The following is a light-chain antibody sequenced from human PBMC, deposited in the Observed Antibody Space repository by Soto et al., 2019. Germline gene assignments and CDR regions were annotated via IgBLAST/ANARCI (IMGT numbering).Light chain of an antibody. CDR1: QSVSSN. V-gene: IGKV3-15*01. J-gene: IGKJ1*01. CDR2: GAS. Sequence: EIVLTQSPATVSVSPGERASLSCRASQSVSSNLAWYQQSPGQPPRLLIYGASARATGVPARFSGSGSGTDFTLTISSLQSEDFALYYCQHYNNWPLTFGQGTKVDIK. CDR3: QHYNNWPLT.